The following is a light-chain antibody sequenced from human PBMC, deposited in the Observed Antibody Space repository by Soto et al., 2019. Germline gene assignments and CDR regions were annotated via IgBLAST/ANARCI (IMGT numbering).Light chain of an antibody. V-gene: IGLV3-1*01. CDR1: TLGDKY. Sequence: SYELTQEPSVSVSPGQKASITCSGGTLGDKYVCWYQQKPGQSPVLVIHEDNKRPSGIPERFSGSNSGNTATLTISGTQAMDEAAYYCQAWASGTPVVFGGGTKLTVL. J-gene: IGLJ2*01. CDR2: EDN. CDR3: QAWASGTPVV.